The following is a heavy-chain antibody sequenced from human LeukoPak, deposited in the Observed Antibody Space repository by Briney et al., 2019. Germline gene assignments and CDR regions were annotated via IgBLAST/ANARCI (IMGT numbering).Heavy chain of an antibody. J-gene: IGHJ4*02. D-gene: IGHD4-17*01. CDR3: ARGGDTVTTDLDY. V-gene: IGHV3-48*01. CDR1: GFTFSSYS. CDR2: ISSSSSTI. Sequence: GGSLRLSCAVSGFTFSSYSMNWVRQAPGKGLEWVSYISSSSSTIYYADSVKGRFTISRDNAKNSLYLQMNSLRAEDTAVYYCARGGDTVTTDLDYWGQGTLVTVSS.